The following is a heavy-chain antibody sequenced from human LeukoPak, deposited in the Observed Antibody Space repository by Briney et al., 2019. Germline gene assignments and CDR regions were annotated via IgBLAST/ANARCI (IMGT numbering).Heavy chain of an antibody. CDR2: ISGSGGST. CDR1: GFTFSSYA. V-gene: IGHV3-23*01. Sequence: GGSLRLSCAASGFTFSSYAMSWVRQAPGKGLEWVSAISGSGGSTYYADSVKGRFTISRDNSKNTLYLQMNSLRAEDTAVYYCAKPPPSMIVVVITTTPRFDYWGQGTLVTVSS. D-gene: IGHD3-22*01. CDR3: AKPPPSMIVVVITTTPRFDY. J-gene: IGHJ4*02.